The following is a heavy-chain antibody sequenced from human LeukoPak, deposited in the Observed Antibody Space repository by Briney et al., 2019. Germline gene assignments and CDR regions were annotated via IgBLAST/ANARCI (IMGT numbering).Heavy chain of an antibody. Sequence: GGSLRLSCAASGFSFSSYTINCVRQAPGKGLEWVSSISSGSTNIYYADSVKGRFTISRDNAKNSLYLQMNSLRDEDTAVYYCARGRDSDYAFDYWGQGTLVTVSS. CDR1: GFSFSSYT. J-gene: IGHJ4*02. CDR2: ISSGSTNI. D-gene: IGHD4-17*01. V-gene: IGHV3-21*01. CDR3: ARGRDSDYAFDY.